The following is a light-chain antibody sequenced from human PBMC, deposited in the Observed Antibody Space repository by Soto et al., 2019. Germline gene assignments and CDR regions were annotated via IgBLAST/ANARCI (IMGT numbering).Light chain of an antibody. Sequence: EIVLTQSPGTLSLSPGERATLSCRASQSVSSYYLAWYQQKPGQAPRLLIYAASSRVTGIPDRFSGGGSGTDCALTISRMEPEDFAVYYCQQCGSSPWTFGQGNKVEIK. CDR1: QSVSSYY. CDR2: AAS. J-gene: IGKJ1*01. V-gene: IGKV3-20*01. CDR3: QQCGSSPWT.